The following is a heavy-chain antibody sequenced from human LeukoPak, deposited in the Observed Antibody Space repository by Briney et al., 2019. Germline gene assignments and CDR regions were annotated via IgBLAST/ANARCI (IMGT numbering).Heavy chain of an antibody. CDR1: GFTFSSNY. CDR3: AREYGSGGDAFDI. Sequence: GGSLRLSCAASGFTFSSNYMSWVRQAPGKGLEWVSVIYSGGSTYYADSVKGRFTISRDNSKNTLYLQMNSLRAEDTAVYYCAREYGSGGDAFDIWGQGTMVTVSS. CDR2: IYSGGST. J-gene: IGHJ3*02. D-gene: IGHD3-10*01. V-gene: IGHV3-66*01.